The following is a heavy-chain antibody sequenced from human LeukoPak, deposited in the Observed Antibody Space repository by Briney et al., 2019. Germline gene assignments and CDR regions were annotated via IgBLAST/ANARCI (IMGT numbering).Heavy chain of an antibody. CDR3: AKFGGSGSLNWFDP. Sequence: GESLRLSCAASGVTFSTFSMTWVRQAPGEGLEWVSTITGSGDATYYADSVKGRFTISRDNSKNTLYLQMNSLRAEDTALYYCAKFGGSGSLNWFDPWGQGTLVTVSS. CDR1: GVTFSTFS. D-gene: IGHD3-10*01. CDR2: ITGSGDAT. V-gene: IGHV3-23*01. J-gene: IGHJ5*02.